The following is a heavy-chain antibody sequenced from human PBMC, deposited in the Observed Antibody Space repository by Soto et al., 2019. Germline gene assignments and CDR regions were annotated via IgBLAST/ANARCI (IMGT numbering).Heavy chain of an antibody. J-gene: IGHJ4*02. D-gene: IGHD5-18*01. CDR2: IYYSGSP. CDR3: ARDHPHSYGVYYFDY. V-gene: IGHV4-59*01. CDR1: GDSISPYY. Sequence: SETLSLTCIVSGDSISPYYWTWIRQPPGKGLEWIGHIYYSGSPNYNPSLKSRVTISVDTSKSQFSLKVNSVTAADTAVYYCARDHPHSYGVYYFDYWGQGTPVTVSS.